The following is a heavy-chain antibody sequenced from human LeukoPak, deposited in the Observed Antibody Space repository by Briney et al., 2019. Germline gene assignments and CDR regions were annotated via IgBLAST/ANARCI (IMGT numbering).Heavy chain of an antibody. J-gene: IGHJ4*02. Sequence: SETLSLTCTVSGGSISSYYWSWIRQPPGKGLEWIGYIYYSGSTNYNPSLKSRVTMSVDTSKNQFSLKLSSVTAADTAVYYCAGVANWGYYFDYWGQGTLVTVSS. CDR3: AGVANWGYYFDY. D-gene: IGHD7-27*01. CDR2: IYYSGST. CDR1: GGSISSYY. V-gene: IGHV4-59*12.